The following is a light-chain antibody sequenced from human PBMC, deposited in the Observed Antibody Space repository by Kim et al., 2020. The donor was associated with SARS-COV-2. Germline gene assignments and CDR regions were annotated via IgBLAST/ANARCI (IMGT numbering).Light chain of an antibody. V-gene: IGLV3-21*04. CDR3: QVWDSSSDHRV. CDR2: SDS. CDR1: NIGSKS. J-gene: IGLJ3*02. Sequence: APGKTARITCGGNNIGSKSVHWYQQMPGQAPVLVIYSDSDRPSGIPERFSGSNFGNTATLTISRVEGGDEADYYCQVWDSSSDHRVFGGGTQLTVL.